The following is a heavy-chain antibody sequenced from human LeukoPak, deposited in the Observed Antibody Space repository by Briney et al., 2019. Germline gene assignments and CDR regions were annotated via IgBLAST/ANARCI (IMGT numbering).Heavy chain of an antibody. Sequence: SETLSLTCTVSAGSINSGDHYWSWIRQPAGKGLEWIGRIYSPGTNYSYNPSHKSRVTISIDTSKNQFSLKLTSVTAADTAVYYCARGIGTSYDSSRDAFDIWGQGTMVTVSS. CDR3: ARGIGTSYDSSRDAFDI. CDR1: AGSINSGDHY. D-gene: IGHD3-22*01. CDR2: IYSPGTN. J-gene: IGHJ3*02. V-gene: IGHV4-61*02.